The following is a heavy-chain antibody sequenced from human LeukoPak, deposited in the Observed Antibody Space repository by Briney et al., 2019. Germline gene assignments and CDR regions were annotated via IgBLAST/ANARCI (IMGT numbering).Heavy chain of an antibody. Sequence: PSETLSLTCAVYGGSFSGYYWNWIRQPPGKGLEWIGEINHSGSTNYNPSLKSRVTISVDTSKNQFSLKLSSVTAADTAVYYCARGRRNDYWGQGTLVTVSS. CDR3: ARGRRNDY. J-gene: IGHJ4*02. CDR2: INHSGST. CDR1: GGSFSGYY. V-gene: IGHV4-34*01.